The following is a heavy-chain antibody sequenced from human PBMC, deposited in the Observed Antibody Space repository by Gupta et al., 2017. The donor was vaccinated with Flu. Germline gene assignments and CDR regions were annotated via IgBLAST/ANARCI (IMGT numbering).Heavy chain of an antibody. Sequence: GTFSSYAISWVRQAPGQGLEWMGGIIPIFGTANYAQKFQGRVTITADESTSTAYMELSSLRSEDTAVYYCASSRIVVVPAANRDPQYYFDYWG. CDR2: IIPIFGTA. CDR1: GTFSSYA. J-gene: IGHJ4*01. CDR3: ASSRIVVVPAANRDPQYYFDY. V-gene: IGHV1-69*01. D-gene: IGHD2-2*01.